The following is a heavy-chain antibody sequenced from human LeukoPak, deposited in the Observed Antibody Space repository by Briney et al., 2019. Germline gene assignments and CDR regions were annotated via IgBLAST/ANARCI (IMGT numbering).Heavy chain of an antibody. J-gene: IGHJ4*02. V-gene: IGHV3-30*02. CDR3: TTKGYTYASY. CDR1: GFTFSSYG. CDR2: IRYDGSNK. D-gene: IGHD5-18*01. Sequence: GGSLRLSCAASGFTFSSYGMHWVRQAPGKGLEWVALIRYDGSNKYYTDSVKGRFTISRDNSKNTLYLQMNSLRAEDTAVYYCTTKGYTYASYWGQGTLVTVSS.